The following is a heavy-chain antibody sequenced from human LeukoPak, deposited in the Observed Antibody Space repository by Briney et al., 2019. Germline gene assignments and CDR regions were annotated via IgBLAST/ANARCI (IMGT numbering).Heavy chain of an antibody. D-gene: IGHD3-10*01. Sequence: GGSLRLSCAASGFTFSGYEMNWVRQAPGKGLEWVSSISYSSSYIYYADSVKGRFTIFRDNAKNSLYLQMNSLRADDSAVYFCASPGTYYYYYYMDVWGKGTTVTVSS. V-gene: IGHV3-21*01. CDR2: ISYSSSYI. CDR1: GFTFSGYE. CDR3: ASPGTYYYYYYMDV. J-gene: IGHJ6*03.